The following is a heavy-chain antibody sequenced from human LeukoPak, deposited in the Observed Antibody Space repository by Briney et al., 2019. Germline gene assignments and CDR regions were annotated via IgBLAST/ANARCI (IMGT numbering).Heavy chain of an antibody. V-gene: IGHV7-4-1*02. Sequence: GASVKVSCKASGYTFTSYAMHWVRQAPGQGLEWMGWINTNTGNPTYAQGFTGRFVFSLDTSVSTAYLQISSLKAEDTAVYYCARDSSSSLGSSSWLPHLRYWGQGTLVTVSS. D-gene: IGHD6-13*01. CDR1: GYTFTSYA. J-gene: IGHJ4*02. CDR2: INTNTGNP. CDR3: ARDSSSSLGSSSWLPHLRY.